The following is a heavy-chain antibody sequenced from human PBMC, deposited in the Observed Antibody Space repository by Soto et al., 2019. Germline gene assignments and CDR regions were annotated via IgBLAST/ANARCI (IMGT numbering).Heavy chain of an antibody. CDR1: GFTFSSYA. CDR2: ISYDGSNI. CDR3: ARVAADSGYERQSFDP. Sequence: QVQLVESGGGVVQPGRSQRLSCAASGFTFSSYAMHWVRQAPGKGLEWVSVISYDGSNIYYVDSVRGRFTISRDNSKTAVYLQMSSLRPEDRAVYYWARVAADSGYERQSFDPWGQGPLVIVSS. D-gene: IGHD6-25*01. J-gene: IGHJ5*02. V-gene: IGHV3-30-3*01.